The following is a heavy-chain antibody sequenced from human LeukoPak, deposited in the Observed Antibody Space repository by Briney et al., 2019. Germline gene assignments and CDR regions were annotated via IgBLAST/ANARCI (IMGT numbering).Heavy chain of an antibody. Sequence: GGSLRPSCAASGFNFNNFAMSWVRQAPGKGLGWLSAMTGPADTTYYAESVKGRFTISRDYSKSMVFLQMNSLRVEDTAIYYCAKGAEIDHWGQGALVTVSS. CDR2: MTGPADTT. J-gene: IGHJ4*02. CDR1: GFNFNNFA. V-gene: IGHV3-23*01. CDR3: AKGAEIDH.